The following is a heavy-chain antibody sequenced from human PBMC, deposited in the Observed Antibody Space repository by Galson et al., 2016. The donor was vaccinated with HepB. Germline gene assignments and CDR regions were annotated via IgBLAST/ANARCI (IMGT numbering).Heavy chain of an antibody. CDR2: INPESGAT. CDR1: GYSFTDSY. CDR3: ARAFQGDFEFFDT. D-gene: IGHD2-21*02. J-gene: IGHJ5*02. V-gene: IGHV1-2*02. Sequence: SVKVSCKASGYSFTDSYLHWLRQAPGQGLEWLGWINPESGATKYAPKFEARVTISRDTSINTLYMELSSLRSDDTAVYYCARAFQGDFEFFDTWGQGTLVTVSS.